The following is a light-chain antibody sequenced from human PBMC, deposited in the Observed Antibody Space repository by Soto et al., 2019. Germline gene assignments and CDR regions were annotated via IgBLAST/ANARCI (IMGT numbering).Light chain of an antibody. CDR3: QQYSNWPYS. J-gene: IGKJ2*01. CDR1: QSIATT. V-gene: IGKV3-15*01. Sequence: EIVMTQSPDILSVSPGERATLSCRASQSIATTLAWYQHKPGQSPRILIYGALTRATDVPPRFSGSGSGTDFTLTISSLQSDDSAVYYCQQYSNWPYSFGQGTKLEIK. CDR2: GAL.